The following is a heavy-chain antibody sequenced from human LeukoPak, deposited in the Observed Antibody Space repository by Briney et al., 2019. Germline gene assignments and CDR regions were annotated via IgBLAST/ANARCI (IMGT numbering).Heavy chain of an antibody. J-gene: IGHJ4*02. CDR3: ARSYIVVVPAVYFDY. V-gene: IGHV1-3*01. CDR1: GYTFSTYA. CDR2: INGGDGNT. Sequence: ASVKVSCKTSGYTFSTYAIQWVRQAPGQRLEWRGWINGGDGNTKFSQKFQGRVTITRDTSARSSYMELSSLRSEDTAVYYCARSYIVVVPAVYFDYWGRGTLVAVSS. D-gene: IGHD2-2*01.